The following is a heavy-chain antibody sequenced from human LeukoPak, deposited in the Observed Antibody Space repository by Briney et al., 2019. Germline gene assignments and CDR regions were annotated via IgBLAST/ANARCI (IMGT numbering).Heavy chain of an antibody. CDR3: AVDHDSSGH. V-gene: IGHV3-7*01. J-gene: IGHJ4*02. D-gene: IGHD3-22*01. CDR1: GFTFSSYA. Sequence: GGSLRLSCAASGFTFSSYAMHWVRQAPGKGLEWVANIKQDGSEKYYVDSVKGRFTISRDNAKNSLYLQMDSLRAEDTAVYYCAVDHDSSGHWGQGTLVAVSS. CDR2: IKQDGSEK.